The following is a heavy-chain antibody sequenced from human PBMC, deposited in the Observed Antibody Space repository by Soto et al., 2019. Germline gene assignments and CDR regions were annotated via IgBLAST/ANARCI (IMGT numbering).Heavy chain of an antibody. CDR1: GYTFTSYY. J-gene: IGHJ4*02. CDR3: ARDRGGYYYDSSGYRDY. CDR2: INPSGGST. V-gene: IGHV1-46*01. Sequence: GASVKVSCKASGYTFTSYYMHWVRQAPGQGLEWMGIINPSGGSTSYAQKFQGRVTMTRDTSTSTVYMELSSLRSEDTAVYYCARDRGGYYYDSSGYRDYWGQGTLVTVSS. D-gene: IGHD3-22*01.